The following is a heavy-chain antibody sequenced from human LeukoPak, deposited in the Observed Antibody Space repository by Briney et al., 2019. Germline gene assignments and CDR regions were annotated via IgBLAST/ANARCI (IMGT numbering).Heavy chain of an antibody. CDR1: GFTFSSYS. D-gene: IGHD2-2*01. J-gene: IGHJ4*02. Sequence: GGSLRLSCAASGFTFSSYSMNWVRQAPGKGLEWVSSISSSSSYIYYADSVKGRFTISRDNAKNSLYLQMNSLRAEDTAVYYCARAYPGRYCSSTSRQKPAVDYWGQGTLVTVSS. V-gene: IGHV3-21*01. CDR3: ARAYPGRYCSSTSRQKPAVDY. CDR2: ISSSSSYI.